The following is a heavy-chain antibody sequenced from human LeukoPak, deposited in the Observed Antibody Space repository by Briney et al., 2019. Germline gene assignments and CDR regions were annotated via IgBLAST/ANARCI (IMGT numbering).Heavy chain of an antibody. D-gene: IGHD5-18*01. CDR1: GFTFSSYG. J-gene: IGHJ6*03. Sequence: PGGSLRLSCAASGFTFSSYGMHWVRQAPGKGLEWVAFIRYDGSNKYYADSVKGRFTISRDNSKNTLYLQMNSLRAEDTAVYYCAKDRVQLWLHYYYMDVWGKGTTVTVSS. CDR3: AKDRVQLWLHYYYMDV. CDR2: IRYDGSNK. V-gene: IGHV3-30*02.